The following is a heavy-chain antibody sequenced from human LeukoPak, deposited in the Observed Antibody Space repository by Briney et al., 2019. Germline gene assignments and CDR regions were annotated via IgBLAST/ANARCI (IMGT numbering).Heavy chain of an antibody. CDR1: GYTFTRYD. V-gene: IGHV1-8*01. CDR2: MNPNSGNT. J-gene: IGHJ3*02. D-gene: IGHD3-22*01. Sequence: GSVKVSCKASGYTFTRYDINWVRQATGQGLEWMGWMNPNSGNTGYAQKLQGRVTMTRNTSISTAYMELSNLGSEGTAVYYCARGNRYYYDSSGYYLGAFDIWGQGTMVTVSS. CDR3: ARGNRYYYDSSGYYLGAFDI.